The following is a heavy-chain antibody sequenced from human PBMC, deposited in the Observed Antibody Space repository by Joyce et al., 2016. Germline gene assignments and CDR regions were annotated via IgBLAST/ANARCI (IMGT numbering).Heavy chain of an antibody. D-gene: IGHD3-3*01. Sequence: QITLKESGPTLVKPTQTLTLTCTFSGFSFTASGVGVGWIRQPPGKALEWLALTYWNDDKRFSPSLKSRLTISKDTSKNQVVLTMTNMEPVDTGTYYCAHRHYFDFWAGGEFDYWGQGILVTVSS. J-gene: IGHJ4*02. CDR3: AHRHYFDFWAGGEFDY. V-gene: IGHV2-5*01. CDR1: GFSFTASGVG. CDR2: TYWNDDK.